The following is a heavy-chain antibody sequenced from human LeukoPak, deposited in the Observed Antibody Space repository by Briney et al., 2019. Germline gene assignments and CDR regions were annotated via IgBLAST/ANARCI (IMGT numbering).Heavy chain of an antibody. J-gene: IGHJ4*02. CDR1: GFTFSSYE. V-gene: IGHV3-48*03. D-gene: IGHD3-10*01. Sequence: PGGSLRLSCAASGFTFSSYEMNWVRQAPGKGLEWASYISSSGRTIYYADSVRGRFTISRDNAKNSLYLQMNGLTAEDTAVYYCARAFLVRGVIIDYLGQGTLVTVSS. CDR3: ARAFLVRGVIIDY. CDR2: ISSSGRTI.